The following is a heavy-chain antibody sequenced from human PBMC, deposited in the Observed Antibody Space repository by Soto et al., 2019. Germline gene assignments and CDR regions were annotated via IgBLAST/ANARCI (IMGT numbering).Heavy chain of an antibody. J-gene: IGHJ6*02. CDR2: IYTSGST. D-gene: IGHD4-17*01. CDR1: GGSISSCY. CDR3: ARDGMTTVIAYYYYYGMDV. V-gene: IGHV4-4*07. Sequence: PSETLSLTCTVSGGSISSCYWSWIRQPAGKGLEWIGRIYTSGSTNYNPSLKSRVTMSVDTSKNQFSLKLSSVTAADTAVYYCARDGMTTVIAYYYYYGMDVWGQGTTVTVSS.